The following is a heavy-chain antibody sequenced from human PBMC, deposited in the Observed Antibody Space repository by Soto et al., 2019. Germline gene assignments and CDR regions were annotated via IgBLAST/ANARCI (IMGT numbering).Heavy chain of an antibody. CDR3: ARDSGDDYDFWSGYSPYYFDY. Sequence: EVQLVESGGGLVQPGGSLRLSCAASGFTFSSYEMNWVRQAPGKGLEWVSYISSSGSTIYYADSVKGRFTISRDNAKNSLYLQTNSLRAEDTAVYYCARDSGDDYDFWSGYSPYYFDYWGQGTLVTVSS. CDR2: ISSSGSTI. J-gene: IGHJ4*02. V-gene: IGHV3-48*03. D-gene: IGHD3-3*01. CDR1: GFTFSSYE.